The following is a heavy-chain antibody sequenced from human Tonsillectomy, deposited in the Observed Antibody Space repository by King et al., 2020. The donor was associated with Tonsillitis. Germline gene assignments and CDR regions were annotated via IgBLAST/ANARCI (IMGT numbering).Heavy chain of an antibody. CDR1: GFTFSDHD. CDR3: AIYLTGYPN. J-gene: IGHJ4*02. V-gene: IGHV3-72*01. Sequence: VQLVESGGGLVQPGGSLRLSCAASGFTFSDHDMDWVRQAPGKGLEWVGRTRTKANRYTTEYAAFVKGRFTIYRDDSGNSVYLEMNSLKTEDTAVYYCAIYLTGYPNWGQGTLVTVSS. D-gene: IGHD3-9*01. CDR2: TRTKANRYTT.